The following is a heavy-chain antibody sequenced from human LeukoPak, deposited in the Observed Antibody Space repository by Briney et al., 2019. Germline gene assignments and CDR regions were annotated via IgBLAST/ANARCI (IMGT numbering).Heavy chain of an antibody. CDR3: ARAPVPWVQATENDY. V-gene: IGHV3-21*01. J-gene: IGHJ4*02. CDR2: ISSSSSYI. Sequence: PGGSLRLSCVASGLTFSNHSMNWVRQAPGKGLEWVSSISSSSSYIYYADSVKGRFTISRDNAKNSLYLQMNSLRAEDTAVYYCARAPVPWVQATENDYWGQGTLVAVSS. D-gene: IGHD5-18*01. CDR1: GLTFSNHS.